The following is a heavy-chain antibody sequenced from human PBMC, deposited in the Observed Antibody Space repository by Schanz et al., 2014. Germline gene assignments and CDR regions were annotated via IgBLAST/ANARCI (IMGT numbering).Heavy chain of an antibody. CDR1: GFTFSTCA. D-gene: IGHD1-26*01. V-gene: IGHV3-30*04. Sequence: QVQLVESGGGVVQPGRSLRLSCAASGFTFSTCAMHWVRQAPGKGLEWVAVISYEGNDKYYGDSVKGRFTISRDNSKNSLYLQMNSLRTEDTALYYCAKDSRGSSFDMDVWGQGTTVTVSS. J-gene: IGHJ6*02. CDR3: AKDSRGSSFDMDV. CDR2: ISYEGNDK.